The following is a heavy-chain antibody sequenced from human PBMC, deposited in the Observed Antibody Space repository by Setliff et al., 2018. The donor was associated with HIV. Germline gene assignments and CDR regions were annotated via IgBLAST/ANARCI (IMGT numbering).Heavy chain of an antibody. V-gene: IGHV4-59*01. CDR2: VYYIGNT. Sequence: KTSETLSLTCTVSGGSINNYYWSWVRQSPGKGLEWIGSVYYIGNTNYNPSLKSRVTVSVDTSKNQFSLKLSSVAAADTAVYYCARVSSGTYYSEFYYYMDVWGKGTTVTVSS. CDR3: ARVSSGTYYSEFYYYMDV. CDR1: GGSINNYY. J-gene: IGHJ6*03. D-gene: IGHD1-26*01.